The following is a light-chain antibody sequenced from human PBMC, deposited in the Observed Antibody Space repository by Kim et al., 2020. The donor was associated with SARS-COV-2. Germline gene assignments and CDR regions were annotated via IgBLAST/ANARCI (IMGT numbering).Light chain of an antibody. J-gene: IGKJ1*01. Sequence: GDRVIITCRASPGITNYLAWYQQKPGKPPSLLIYDASTLHSGVPSRFSGSGSGTDFTLTISSLQSEDVATYYCQKYDSASMTFGQGTKVDIK. CDR1: PGITNY. CDR3: QKYDSASMT. CDR2: DAS. V-gene: IGKV1-27*01.